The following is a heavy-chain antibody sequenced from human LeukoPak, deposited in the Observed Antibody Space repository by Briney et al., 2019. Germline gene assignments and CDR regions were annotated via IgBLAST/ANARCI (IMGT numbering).Heavy chain of an antibody. V-gene: IGHV1-2*02. D-gene: IGHD3-16*02. Sequence: ASVKVSCKASGYTFTGYYMHWVRQAPGQGLEWMGWINPNSGGTNYAQKFQGRVTMTRDTSTSTVYMELSSLRSEDTAVYYCARDYDYVWGSYRYEGYWGQGTLVTVSS. J-gene: IGHJ4*02. CDR1: GYTFTGYY. CDR3: ARDYDYVWGSYRYEGY. CDR2: INPNSGGT.